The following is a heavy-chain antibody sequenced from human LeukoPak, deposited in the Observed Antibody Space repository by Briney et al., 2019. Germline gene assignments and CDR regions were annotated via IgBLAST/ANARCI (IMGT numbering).Heavy chain of an antibody. CDR3: ARVVGWSDMDV. CDR2: ISSSSSYI. J-gene: IGHJ6*03. V-gene: IGHV3-21*01. Sequence: GGSLRLSCAASGFTFSSYSMNWVRQAPGKGLDWVSSISSSSSYIYYADSVKGRFTISRDNAKNSLYLQMNSLRAEDTAVYYCARVVGWSDMDVWGKGTTVTVSS. D-gene: IGHD2-15*01. CDR1: GFTFSSYS.